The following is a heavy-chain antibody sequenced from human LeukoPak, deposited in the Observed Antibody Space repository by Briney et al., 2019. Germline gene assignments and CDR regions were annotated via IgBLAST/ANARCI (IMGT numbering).Heavy chain of an antibody. V-gene: IGHV4-59*01. CDR2: IYYSGST. J-gene: IGHJ4*02. Sequence: PSETLSLTCTVSGGSISSYYWSWIRQSPGKGLEWIGYIYYSGSTNYNPSLKSRVTISVDTSKNQFSLKLSSVTAADTAVYYCARGVGATGDFDYWGQGTLVTVSS. D-gene: IGHD1-26*01. CDR1: GGSISSYY. CDR3: ARGVGATGDFDY.